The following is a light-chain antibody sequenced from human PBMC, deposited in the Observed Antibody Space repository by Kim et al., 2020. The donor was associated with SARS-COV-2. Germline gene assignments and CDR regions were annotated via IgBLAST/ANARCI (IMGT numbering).Light chain of an antibody. Sequence: DIQMTQSPSSLSASVGDRVTITCRASQSISSYLNWYQQKPGKAPKLLIYAASSLQSGVPSRFSGSGSVTDFTLTINSLQPEDFATYYCQQSYSTPYTFGQGTKLEI. CDR1: QSISSY. V-gene: IGKV1-39*01. CDR3: QQSYSTPYT. J-gene: IGKJ2*01. CDR2: AAS.